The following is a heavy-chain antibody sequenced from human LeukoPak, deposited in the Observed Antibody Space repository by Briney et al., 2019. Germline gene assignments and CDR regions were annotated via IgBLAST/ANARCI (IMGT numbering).Heavy chain of an antibody. J-gene: IGHJ3*02. CDR3: ARLPTDAFDI. CDR1: GGSISSSSYY. CDR2: IYYSGST. Sequence: SETLSLTCTASGGSISSSSYYWGWIRQPPGKGLEWIGSIYYSGSTYYNPSLKSRVTISVDTSKNQFSLKLSSVTAADTAVYYCARLPTDAFDIWGQGTMVTVSS. V-gene: IGHV4-39*01.